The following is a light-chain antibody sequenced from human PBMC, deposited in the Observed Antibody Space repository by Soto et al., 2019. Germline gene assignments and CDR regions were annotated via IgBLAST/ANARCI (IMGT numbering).Light chain of an antibody. CDR2: GAS. J-gene: IGKJ1*01. V-gene: IGKV3-20*01. CDR1: QSVSSSY. CDR3: QQYGSSPRT. Sequence: EIVLTRSPGTLSLSPGERATLSCRARQSVSSSYLAWYQQKPGQAPRLLIYGASSRATGIPDRFSGSGSGTDFTLTISRLEPEDFAVYYCQQYGSSPRTFGPSTK.